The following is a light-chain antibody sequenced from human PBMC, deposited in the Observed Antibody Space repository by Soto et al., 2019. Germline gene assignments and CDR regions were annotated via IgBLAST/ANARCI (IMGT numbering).Light chain of an antibody. Sequence: QSALIRPPSVSGSPGQSVTISCTGTSTDVGSYDYVSYYQQHPGTVPKPMIYNVNTQPSGVPDRFSGSKSGNTASMTISGIQAEYVAHHYLCSYTSSAPYVSGTGTKLTVL. CDR1: STDVGSYDY. CDR3: CSYTSSAPYV. J-gene: IGLJ1*01. V-gene: IGLV2-11*01. CDR2: NVN.